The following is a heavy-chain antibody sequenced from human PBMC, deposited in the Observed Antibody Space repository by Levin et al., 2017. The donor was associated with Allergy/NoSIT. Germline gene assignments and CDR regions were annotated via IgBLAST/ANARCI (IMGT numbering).Heavy chain of an antibody. CDR1: GYTFTTYY. J-gene: IGHJ5*02. V-gene: IGHV1-46*01. CDR2: INPSGGST. D-gene: IGHD2-15*01. Sequence: GESLKISCKASGYTFTTYYMHWVRQAPGQGLEWMGIINPSGGSTAYAQRFQGRVTMTRDTSTSTVYMELSSLKSEDTAVYYCARICSGGSCYDHWGQGTLVTVSS. CDR3: ARICSGGSCYDH.